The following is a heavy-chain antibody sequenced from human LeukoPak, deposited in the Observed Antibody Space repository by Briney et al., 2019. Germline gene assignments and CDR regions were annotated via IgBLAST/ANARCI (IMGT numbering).Heavy chain of an antibody. Sequence: SETLSLTCTVSGGSISSYYWSWIRQPPGKGLEWIGYIYYSGTTNYNPSLKSRVTISVDTSKNQFSLKLSSVTAADTAIYYCARAVSGRFDYWGQGTLVTVSS. D-gene: IGHD6-19*01. CDR2: IYYSGTT. CDR1: GGSISSYY. CDR3: ARAVSGRFDY. V-gene: IGHV4-59*08. J-gene: IGHJ4*02.